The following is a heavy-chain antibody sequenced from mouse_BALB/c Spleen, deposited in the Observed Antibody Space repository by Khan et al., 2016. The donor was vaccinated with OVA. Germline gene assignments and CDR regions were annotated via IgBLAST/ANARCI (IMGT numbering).Heavy chain of an antibody. V-gene: IGHV5-6*01. CDR1: GFTFSTYG. Sequence: EVELVESGGDLVKPGGSLKLSCAASGFTFSTYGMSWVRQTPDKRLEWVATVSTGGSYNYYPDSVKGRFTISRDNAKNTLYLQMSGLKAEDTAMVYCTRRAYYYDSEGFAYWGQGTLVTVSA. D-gene: IGHD1-1*01. J-gene: IGHJ3*01. CDR3: TRRAYYYDSEGFAY. CDR2: VSTGGSYN.